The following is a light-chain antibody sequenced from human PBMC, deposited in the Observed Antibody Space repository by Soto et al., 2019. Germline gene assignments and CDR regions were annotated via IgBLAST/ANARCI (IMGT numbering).Light chain of an antibody. CDR1: QSVSSY. CDR2: DAS. Sequence: IILTQSAATVSLSPGERAALSCRASQSVSSYLAWYQQKPGQAPRLLIYDASNRATGIPARFSGSGSGTDFTLTISSLEPEDFAVYYCQQRSNWPITFGQGTRLEIK. CDR3: QQRSNWPIT. V-gene: IGKV3-11*01. J-gene: IGKJ5*01.